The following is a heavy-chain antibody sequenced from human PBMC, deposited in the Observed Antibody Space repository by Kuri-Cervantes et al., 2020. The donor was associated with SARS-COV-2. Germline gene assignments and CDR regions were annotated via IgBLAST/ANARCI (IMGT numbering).Heavy chain of an antibody. CDR1: GFTFSSYS. Sequence: GGSLRLSCAASGFTFSSYSMNWVRQAPGKGLEWVSSISSSSSYISYADSMKGRFTISRDNAKNSLYLQMNSLRAEDTAVYYCARGNYVMYSRWPTAPSDYWGHGTLVTVSS. V-gene: IGHV3-21*01. CDR2: ISSSSSYI. J-gene: IGHJ4*01. CDR3: ARGNYVMYSRWPTAPSDY. D-gene: IGHD3-16*01.